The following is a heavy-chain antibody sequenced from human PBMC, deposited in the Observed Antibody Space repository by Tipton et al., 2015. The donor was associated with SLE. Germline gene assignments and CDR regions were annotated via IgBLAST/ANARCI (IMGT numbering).Heavy chain of an antibody. CDR3: ARGLYSSNWQYFDY. Sequence: SLRLSCATSGFTFSAYGLHWVRQAPGKGLQWVTFVRFDGSDTYYGDSVKGRFSISRDNAKDTLYLQMNSLRAEDTAVYYCARGLYSSNWQYFDYWGQGTLVTVSS. D-gene: IGHD6-13*01. CDR2: VRFDGSDT. J-gene: IGHJ4*02. CDR1: GFTFSAYG. V-gene: IGHV3-30*02.